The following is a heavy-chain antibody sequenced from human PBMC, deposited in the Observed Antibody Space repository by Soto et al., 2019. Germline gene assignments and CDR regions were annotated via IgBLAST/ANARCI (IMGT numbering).Heavy chain of an antibody. Sequence: SETLSLTCAVYGGSFSGYYWSWIRQPPGKGLEWIGEINHSGSTNYNPSLKSRVTISVDTSKNQFSLKLSSVTAADTAVYYCARGEDAFFYYGLDVWGQGITVTVSS. V-gene: IGHV4-34*01. CDR1: GGSFSGYY. CDR3: ARGEDAFFYYGLDV. J-gene: IGHJ6*02. CDR2: INHSGST.